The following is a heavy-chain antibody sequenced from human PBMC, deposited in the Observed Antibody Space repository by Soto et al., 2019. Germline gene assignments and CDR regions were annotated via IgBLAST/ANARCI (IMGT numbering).Heavy chain of an antibody. CDR2: ISGSGGST. CDR1: GFTFSSYA. V-gene: IGHV3-23*01. CDR3: ARARRRGSVVGVYYGLDV. Sequence: GGSLRLSCAASGFTFSSYAMSWVRQAPGKGLEWVSAISGSGGSTYYADSVKGRFTISRDNSKNTLYLQMNSLRAEDTAVYYSARARRRGSVVGVYYGLDVWGQGTRVTVSS. D-gene: IGHD2-8*01. J-gene: IGHJ6*02.